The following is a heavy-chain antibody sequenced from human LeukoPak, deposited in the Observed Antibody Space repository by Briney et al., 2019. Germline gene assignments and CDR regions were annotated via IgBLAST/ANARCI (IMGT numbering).Heavy chain of an antibody. J-gene: IGHJ4*02. D-gene: IGHD6-19*01. V-gene: IGHV3-23*01. CDR2: ISGSGGST. CDR1: GFTFSSYS. CDR3: AKPDLAVAGLFDY. Sequence: GGSLRLSCAASGFTFSSYSMNWVRQAPGKGLEWVSAISGSGGSTYYADSVKGRFTISRDNSKNTLYLQMNSLRAEDTAVYYCAKPDLAVAGLFDYWGQGTLVTVSS.